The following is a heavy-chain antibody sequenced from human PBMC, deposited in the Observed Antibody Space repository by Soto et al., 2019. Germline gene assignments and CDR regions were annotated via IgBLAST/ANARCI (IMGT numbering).Heavy chain of an antibody. J-gene: IGHJ5*02. CDR3: ARDQHYSHAS. CDR2: INSDGSDT. CDR1: GFTFSTSW. Sequence: GGSLRLSCAASGFTFSTSWIHWVRQDPGKGLVWVSHINSDGSDTNYADSVKGRFTISRDNAKNTVYLQMNSLRAEDTAVYYCARDQHYSHASWGQGTLVTVSS. D-gene: IGHD3-3*02. V-gene: IGHV3-74*01.